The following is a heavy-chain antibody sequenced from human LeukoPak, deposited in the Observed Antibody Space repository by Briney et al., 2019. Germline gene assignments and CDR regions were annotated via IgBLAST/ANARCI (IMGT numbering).Heavy chain of an antibody. V-gene: IGHV3-21*01. Sequence: KSGGSLRLSCAASGFTFSSYSMNWVRQAPGKGLEWVSSISSSSSYIYYADSVKGRFTISRDNAKNSLYLQLNSLRADDTAVYYCARLTGTTGFDYWGQGTLVTVSS. CDR3: ARLTGTTGFDY. D-gene: IGHD1-1*01. CDR2: ISSSSSYI. CDR1: GFTFSSYS. J-gene: IGHJ4*02.